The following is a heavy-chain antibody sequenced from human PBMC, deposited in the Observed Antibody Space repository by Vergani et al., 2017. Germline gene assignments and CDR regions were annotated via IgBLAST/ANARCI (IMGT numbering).Heavy chain of an antibody. Sequence: EVQLVESGGGLVQPGRSLRLSCAASGFTFSSYAMHWVRQAPGKGLEWVSAISGSGGSTYYADSVKGRFTISRDNSKNTLYLQMNSLRAEDTAVYYCAKDLLRQQVTGCDYWGQGTLVTVSS. V-gene: IGHV3-23*04. J-gene: IGHJ4*02. CDR2: ISGSGGST. CDR1: GFTFSSYA. D-gene: IGHD6-13*01. CDR3: AKDLLRQQVTGCDY.